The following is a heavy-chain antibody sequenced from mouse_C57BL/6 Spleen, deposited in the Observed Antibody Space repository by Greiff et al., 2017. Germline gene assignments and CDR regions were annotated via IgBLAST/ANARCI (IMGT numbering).Heavy chain of an antibody. D-gene: IGHD2-4*01. CDR1: GYTFTDYY. J-gene: IGHJ2*01. CDR3: ARTDYDDVYYFDY. Sequence: EVQLQQSGPVLVKPGASVKMSCKASGYTFTDYYMNWVKQSHGKSLEWIGVINPYNGGTSYNQKFKGKATLTVDKSSSTAYMELNSLTSEDSAVYYCARTDYDDVYYFDYWGQGTTLTVSS. V-gene: IGHV1-19*01. CDR2: INPYNGGT.